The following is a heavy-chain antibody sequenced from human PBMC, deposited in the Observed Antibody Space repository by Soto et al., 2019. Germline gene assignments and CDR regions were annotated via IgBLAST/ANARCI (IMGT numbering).Heavy chain of an antibody. CDR1: GASLSGYY. J-gene: IGHJ5*02. Sequence: QVVLQESGPGVVKPSDTLSLTCNDSGASLSGYYCSWIRQPPGKGLEWIGRIYATGSTDYNPSFKSRITTSVDMSTRQFSLTLRSVTAADTAIYYCVRDGTKNLRDRFDPWGRGILVTVSS. V-gene: IGHV4-4*07. CDR3: VRDGTKNLRDRFDP. CDR2: IYATGST. D-gene: IGHD1-1*01.